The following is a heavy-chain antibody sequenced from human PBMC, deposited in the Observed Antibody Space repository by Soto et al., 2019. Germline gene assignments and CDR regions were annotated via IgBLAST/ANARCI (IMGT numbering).Heavy chain of an antibody. Sequence: GGSLRLSCAASGFTFSSYAMSWVRQAPGKGLEWVLAISGSGGSTYYADSVKGRFTISRDNSKNTLYLQMNSLRAEDTAVYYCAKGGSSGWYSNYMDVWGKGTTVTVSS. D-gene: IGHD6-19*01. J-gene: IGHJ6*03. CDR1: GFTFSSYA. CDR3: AKGGSSGWYSNYMDV. V-gene: IGHV3-23*01. CDR2: ISGSGGST.